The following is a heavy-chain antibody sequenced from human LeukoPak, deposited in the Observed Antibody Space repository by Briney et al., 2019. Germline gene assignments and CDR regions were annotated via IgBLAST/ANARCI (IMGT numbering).Heavy chain of an antibody. Sequence: ASVKVSCKASGYTFTGYYMHWVRQAPGQGLEWMGWISAYNGNTNYAQKLQGRVTMTTDTSTSTAYMELRSLRSDDTAVYYCARDYEAMIVVATYYFDYWGQGTLVTVSS. V-gene: IGHV1-18*04. J-gene: IGHJ4*02. D-gene: IGHD3-22*01. CDR2: ISAYNGNT. CDR1: GYTFTGYY. CDR3: ARDYEAMIVVATYYFDY.